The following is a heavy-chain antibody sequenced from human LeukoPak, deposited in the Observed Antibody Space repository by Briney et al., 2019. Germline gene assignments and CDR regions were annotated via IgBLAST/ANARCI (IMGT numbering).Heavy chain of an antibody. D-gene: IGHD1/OR15-1a*01. J-gene: IGHJ3*02. CDR3: ATDKGNWNNLGLFIGALDI. V-gene: IGHV1-24*01. Sequence: ASVKVSCKVSGYTLTELSMHWVRQAPGKGLEWMGGFDPEDGETIYAQKFQGRVTMTEDTSTDTAYMELSSLRSEDTAVYYCATDKGNWNNLGLFIGALDIWGQGTMVTVSS. CDR1: GYTLTELS. CDR2: FDPEDGET.